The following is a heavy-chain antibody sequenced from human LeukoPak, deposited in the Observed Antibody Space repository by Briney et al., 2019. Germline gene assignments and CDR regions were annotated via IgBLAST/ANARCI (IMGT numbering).Heavy chain of an antibody. CDR3: ARDQDDYGGNSPLGY. CDR2: ISTDGSTT. V-gene: IGHV3-74*01. J-gene: IGHJ4*02. Sequence: GGSLRLSCAASGFTFSSYAMSWVRQAPGKGLEWVSGISTDGSTTTYADSVKGRFTISRDYAKNTLYLQMNSLRAEDTAVYYCARDQDDYGGNSPLGYWGQGTLVTVSS. CDR1: GFTFSSYA. D-gene: IGHD4-23*01.